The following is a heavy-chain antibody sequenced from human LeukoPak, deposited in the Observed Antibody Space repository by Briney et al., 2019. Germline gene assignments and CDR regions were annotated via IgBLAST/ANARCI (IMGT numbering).Heavy chain of an antibody. CDR3: VVGGSPGY. V-gene: IGHV3-74*01. Sequence: GGSLRLSCAASGLAFSAYKMHWVRKAPRKGLVWVSRISTDGYTTDYADFVQGRFTASRDNTKNTWSLEMNSLRAEDTAVYYCVVGGSPGYWGQGTLVTVTS. CDR1: GLAFSAYK. D-gene: IGHD2-15*01. J-gene: IGHJ4*02. CDR2: ISTDGYTT.